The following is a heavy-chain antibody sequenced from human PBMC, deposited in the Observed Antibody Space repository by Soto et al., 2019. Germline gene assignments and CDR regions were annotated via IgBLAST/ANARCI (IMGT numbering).Heavy chain of an antibody. CDR2: ISSNSSTI. CDR1: GFTFSSYS. J-gene: IGHJ4*02. Sequence: PGGSLRLSCAASGFTFSSYSMNWVRQAPGKGLEWVSYISSNSSTIYYADSVKGRFTISRDNAKNSLYLQMNSLRAEDTAVYYCLRDKFHGAGFFDYWGQGTLVTVSS. V-gene: IGHV3-48*01. D-gene: IGHD4-17*01. CDR3: LRDKFHGAGFFDY.